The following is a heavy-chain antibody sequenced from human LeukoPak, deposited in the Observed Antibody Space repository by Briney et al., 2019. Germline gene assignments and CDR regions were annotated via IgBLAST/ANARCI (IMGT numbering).Heavy chain of an antibody. CDR3: AKAPTYERRVYGRDV. CDR2: INGGGSKT. J-gene: IGHJ6*02. V-gene: IGHV3-23*01. CDR1: GFTFSNYA. D-gene: IGHD2-8*01. Sequence: GGSLRLSCAASGFTFSNYAMTWVRQAPRKGLEWVSSINGGGSKTYYTDSVKGRFTISRDNSKNTLYLQMNSLRAEDTAVYYCAKAPTYERRVYGRDVWGQGTTVTVSS.